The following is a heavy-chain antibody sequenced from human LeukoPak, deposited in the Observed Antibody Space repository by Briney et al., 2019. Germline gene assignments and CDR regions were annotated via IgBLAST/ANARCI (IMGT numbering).Heavy chain of an antibody. CDR2: IYYSGST. J-gene: IGHJ4*02. CDR3: ASTRRGAAALDY. D-gene: IGHD6-13*01. CDR1: GVSISSYY. Sequence: KPSETLSLTCTVSGVSISSYYWSWIRQPPGKGLEWIGYIYYSGSTNYNPSLKSRVTISVDTSKNQFSLKLSSVTAADTAVYYCASTRRGAAALDYWGQGTLVTVSS. V-gene: IGHV4-59*01.